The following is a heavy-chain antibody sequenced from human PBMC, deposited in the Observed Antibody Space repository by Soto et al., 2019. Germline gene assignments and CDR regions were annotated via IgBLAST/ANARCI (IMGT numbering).Heavy chain of an antibody. CDR3: ARWDYYDSSGYGY. J-gene: IGHJ4*02. Sequence: ADSLKFSCKCSGYSFTSYWISWVRQMPGKGLEWMGRIDPSDSYTNYSPSFQGHVTISADKSISTAYLQWSSLKASDTAMYYCARWDYYDSSGYGYWGQGTLVTVPS. V-gene: IGHV5-10-1*01. CDR2: IDPSDSYT. CDR1: GYSFTSYW. D-gene: IGHD3-22*01.